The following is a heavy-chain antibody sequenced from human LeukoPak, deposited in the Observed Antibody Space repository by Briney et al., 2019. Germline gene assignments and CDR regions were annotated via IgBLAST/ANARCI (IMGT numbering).Heavy chain of an antibody. V-gene: IGHV3-21*01. CDR2: ISSSSSYI. CDR3: ARANIVVVVAATQRSARWFDP. J-gene: IGHJ5*02. D-gene: IGHD2-15*01. Sequence: GGSLRLSCAASGFTFSSYSMNWVRQAPGKGLEWVSSISSSSSYIYYADSVKGRFTISRDNAKNSLYLQMNSLRAEDTAVYYCARANIVVVVAATQRSARWFDPWGQGTLVTVSS. CDR1: GFTFSSYS.